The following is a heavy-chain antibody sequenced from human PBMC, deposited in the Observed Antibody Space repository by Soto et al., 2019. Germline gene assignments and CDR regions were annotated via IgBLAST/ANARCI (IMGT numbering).Heavy chain of an antibody. CDR3: TRSIPGPPIYYFDY. J-gene: IGHJ4*02. CDR2: IDWDDDK. Sequence: SGPTLVNPTQTLTLTCTFSGFSLSTSGMCVSWIRQPPGKALEWLALIDWDDDKYYSTSLKTRLTISKDTSKNQVVLTMTNMDPVDTVSYYCTRSIPGPPIYYFDYWGQGTLVTVSS. V-gene: IGHV2-70*01. CDR1: GFSLSTSGMC. D-gene: IGHD1-20*01.